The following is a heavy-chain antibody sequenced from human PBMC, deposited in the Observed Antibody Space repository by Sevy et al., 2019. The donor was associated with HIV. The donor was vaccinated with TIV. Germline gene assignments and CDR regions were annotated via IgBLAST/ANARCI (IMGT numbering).Heavy chain of an antibody. CDR1: GYTFTSYG. J-gene: IGHJ4*02. CDR2: ISAYNGNT. CDR3: ARDGPRVGATSFDY. V-gene: IGHV1-18*04. Sequence: ASVKVSCKASGYTFTSYGISWGRQAPGRGLEWMGWISAYNGNTNYAQKLQGRVTMTTDTSTSTAYMELRSLRSDDTAVYYCARDGPRVGATSFDYWGQGTLVTVSS. D-gene: IGHD1-26*01.